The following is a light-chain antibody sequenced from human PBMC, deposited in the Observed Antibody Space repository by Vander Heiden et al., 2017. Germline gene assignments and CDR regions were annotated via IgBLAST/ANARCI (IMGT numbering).Light chain of an antibody. CDR2: DAS. Sequence: EIVLTQSPATLYLSPGARATLPCRASQSVSSYLAWYQQKPGQAPRLLIYDASNRATGIPARFSGSGSGTDFTLTISSLEPEDCAVYYCQQRSNWPPKYTFGQGTKLEIK. J-gene: IGKJ2*01. V-gene: IGKV3-11*01. CDR1: QSVSSY. CDR3: QQRSNWPPKYT.